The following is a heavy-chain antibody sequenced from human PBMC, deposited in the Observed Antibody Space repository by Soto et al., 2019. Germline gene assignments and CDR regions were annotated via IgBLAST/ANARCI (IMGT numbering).Heavy chain of an antibody. CDR3: ARGCFGPDV. J-gene: IGHJ6*04. V-gene: IGHV3-74*01. CDR2: IDNAGTDS. Sequence: EVQLVESGGGLVQPGGSLRLSCAASGFTLSGRSMHWVRQAPGKGLVWVSGIDNAGTDSTYADSVKGRFTSSRDNAKNTLYLQMNSRRVEDTAVYYCARGCFGPDVWGKGTKVTVSP. CDR1: GFTLSGRS. D-gene: IGHD3-10*01.